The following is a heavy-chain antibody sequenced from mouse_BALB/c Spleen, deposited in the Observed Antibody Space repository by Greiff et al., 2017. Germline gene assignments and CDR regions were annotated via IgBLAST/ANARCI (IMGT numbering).Heavy chain of an antibody. CDR3: NPNYYFAY. CDR2: IDPENGDT. J-gene: IGHJ3*01. V-gene: IGHV14-4*02. Sequence: VQLQQSGAELVRSGASVKLSCTASGFNIKDYYMHWVKQRPEQGLEWIGWIDPENGDTEYAPKFQGKATMTADTSSNTAYLQLSSLTSEDTAVYYCNPNYYFAYWGQGTLVTVSA. D-gene: IGHD2-1*01. CDR1: GFNIKDYY.